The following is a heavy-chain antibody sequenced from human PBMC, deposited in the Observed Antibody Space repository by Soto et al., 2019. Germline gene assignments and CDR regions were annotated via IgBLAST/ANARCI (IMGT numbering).Heavy chain of an antibody. CDR1: GYTFTSYD. J-gene: IGHJ6*02. CDR2: MNPNSGNT. D-gene: IGHD5-18*01. V-gene: IGHV1-8*01. Sequence: QVQLVQSGAEVKKPGASVKVSCKASGYTFTSYDINWVRRATGQGLEWMGWMNPNSGNTGYAQKSQRRVNMTRNTSISTAYMELSSLRSEDTAVYYCAILYSYGYYYYGMDVWGQGTTVTVSS. CDR3: AILYSYGYYYYGMDV.